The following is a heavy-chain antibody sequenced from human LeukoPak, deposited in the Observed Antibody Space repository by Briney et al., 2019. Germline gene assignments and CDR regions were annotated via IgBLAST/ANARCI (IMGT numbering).Heavy chain of an antibody. J-gene: IGHJ4*02. Sequence: GGSLRLSCAASGFTFSSYGMHWVRQAPGKGLEWVAVISYDGSNKYYADSVKGRFTTSRDNSKNTLYLQMNSLRAEDTAVYYCAKDGVTGHFWSGYSTYFDYWGQGTLVTVSS. V-gene: IGHV3-30*18. CDR2: ISYDGSNK. D-gene: IGHD3-3*02. CDR3: AKDGVTGHFWSGYSTYFDY. CDR1: GFTFSSYG.